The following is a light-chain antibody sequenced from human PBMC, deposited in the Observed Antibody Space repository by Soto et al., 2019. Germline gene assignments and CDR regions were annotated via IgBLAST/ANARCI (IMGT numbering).Light chain of an antibody. CDR2: DAS. Sequence: EIVLTQSPATLSLSPGERATLSCRASQSFSSYLAWYQQKPGQAPRLLIYDASKRATGIPARFSGRGSARDFTLTTISLEQKDFAVYYCQQRINRPPVITFGQGTRLEIK. V-gene: IGKV3-11*02. CDR3: QQRINRPPVIT. J-gene: IGKJ5*01. CDR1: QSFSSY.